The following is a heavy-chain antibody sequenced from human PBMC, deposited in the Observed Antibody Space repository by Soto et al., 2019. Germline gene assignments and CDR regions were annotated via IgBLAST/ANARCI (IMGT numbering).Heavy chain of an antibody. D-gene: IGHD1-26*01. CDR3: ARLEKWYYNYYGLDV. Sequence: GESLKISCQGSGYSFTTYWISWVRQMPGKGLEWMGKIDPGDSSTNYSPSFRGHITISVDRSINTAHLQFSSLKAADTAVCYCARLEKWYYNYYGLDVWGQGTMVTVSS. CDR2: IDPGDSST. V-gene: IGHV5-10-1*01. CDR1: GYSFTTYW. J-gene: IGHJ6*02.